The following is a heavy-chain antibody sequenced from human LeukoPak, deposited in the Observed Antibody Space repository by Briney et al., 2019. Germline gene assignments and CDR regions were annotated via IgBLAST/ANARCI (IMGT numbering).Heavy chain of an antibody. CDR2: IIPIFGTA. V-gene: IGHV1-69*13. Sequence: SVKVSCKASGGTFSSYAISWVRQAPGQGLEWMGGIIPIFGTANYAQKFQGRVTITADESTSTAYMELSSLRSEDTAVYYCARGHPATGITIFGVVIIFPNAFDIWGQGTMVTVSS. J-gene: IGHJ3*02. D-gene: IGHD3-3*01. CDR1: GGTFSSYA. CDR3: ARGHPATGITIFGVVIIFPNAFDI.